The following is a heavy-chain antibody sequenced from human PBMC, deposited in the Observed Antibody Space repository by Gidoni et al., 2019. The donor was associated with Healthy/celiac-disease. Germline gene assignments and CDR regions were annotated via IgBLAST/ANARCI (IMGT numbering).Heavy chain of an antibody. J-gene: IGHJ6*02. Sequence: QLQLQESGPGLVKPSETLSLTCTVSGGSISSSSYYWGWIRQPPGKGLEWIGSIYYSGSTYYNPSLKSRVTISVDTSKNQFSLKLSSVTAADTAVYYCARDRYDSLQWELPDYYYYGMDVWGQGTTVTVSS. V-gene: IGHV4-39*07. D-gene: IGHD1-26*01. CDR2: IYYSGST. CDR1: GGSISSSSYY. CDR3: ARDRYDSLQWELPDYYYYGMDV.